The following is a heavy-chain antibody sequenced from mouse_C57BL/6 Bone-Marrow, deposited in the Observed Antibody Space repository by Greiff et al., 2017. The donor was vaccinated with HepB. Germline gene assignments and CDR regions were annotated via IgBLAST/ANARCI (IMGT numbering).Heavy chain of an antibody. D-gene: IGHD4-1*02. CDR1: GYTFTGYW. Sequence: QVQLQQSGAELMKPGASVKLSCKATGYTFTGYWIEWVKQRPGHGLEWIGEILPGSGSTNYNEKFKGKATFTADTSSNTAYMQRSSLTTEDSAIYYCASQGGSFNWAWFAYWGQGTLVTVSA. V-gene: IGHV1-9*01. J-gene: IGHJ3*01. CDR2: ILPGSGST. CDR3: ASQGGSFNWAWFAY.